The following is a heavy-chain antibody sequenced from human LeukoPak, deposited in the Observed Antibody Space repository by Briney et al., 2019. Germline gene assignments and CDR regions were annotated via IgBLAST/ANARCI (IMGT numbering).Heavy chain of an antibody. CDR3: ARGPNIAAAGNYYYYYMDV. J-gene: IGHJ6*03. Sequence: ASVKVSCKASGYTFTGYYMHWVRQAPGRGLEWMGWINPNSGGTNYAQKFQGRVTITRNTSISTANMELSSLRSEDTAVYYCARGPNIAAAGNYYYYYMDVWGKGTTVTVSS. CDR2: INPNSGGT. V-gene: IGHV1-2*02. CDR1: GYTFTGYY. D-gene: IGHD6-13*01.